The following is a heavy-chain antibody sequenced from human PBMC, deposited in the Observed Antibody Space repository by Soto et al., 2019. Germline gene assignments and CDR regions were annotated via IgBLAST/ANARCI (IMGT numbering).Heavy chain of an antibody. CDR2: ISAYNGNT. V-gene: IGHV1-18*01. CDR1: GYTFTSYA. Sequence: ASVKVSCKASGYTFTSYAMHWVRQAPGQRLEWMGWISAYNGNTNYAQKLQGRVTMTTDTSTSTAYMELRSLRSDDTAVYYCAREAPYYRGADYWGQGTLVTVSS. CDR3: AREAPYYRGADY. J-gene: IGHJ4*02. D-gene: IGHD3-10*01.